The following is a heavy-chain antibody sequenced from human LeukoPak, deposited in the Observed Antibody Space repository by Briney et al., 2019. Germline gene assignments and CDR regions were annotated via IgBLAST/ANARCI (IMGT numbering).Heavy chain of an antibody. CDR3: ARARKSGSGYSYYYYGTDV. J-gene: IGHJ6*02. V-gene: IGHV3-13*01. CDR2: IETAGDT. D-gene: IGHD3-22*01. Sequence: GGSLRLSCAASGFTFSTYDMHWVRQATGKGLEWVSAIETAGDTYYSGSVKGRFTISREDAKNSLYLQMNSLRAGDTAVYYCARARKSGSGYSYYYYGTDVWGQGTTVTVSS. CDR1: GFTFSTYD.